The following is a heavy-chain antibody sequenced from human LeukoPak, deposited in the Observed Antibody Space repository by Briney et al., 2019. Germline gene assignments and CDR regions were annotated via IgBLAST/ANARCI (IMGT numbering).Heavy chain of an antibody. CDR3: AKDYYGSGSYPYYFDY. J-gene: IGHJ4*02. Sequence: PGGSLRLSCAASGFTFSSYAMSWVRQAPGKGLEWVSAISGSGGSTYYADSVKGRFTISRDNSKNTLSLQMNSLRAEDTAVYYCAKDYYGSGSYPYYFDYWGQGTLVTVSS. CDR1: GFTFSSYA. D-gene: IGHD3-10*01. V-gene: IGHV3-23*01. CDR2: ISGSGGST.